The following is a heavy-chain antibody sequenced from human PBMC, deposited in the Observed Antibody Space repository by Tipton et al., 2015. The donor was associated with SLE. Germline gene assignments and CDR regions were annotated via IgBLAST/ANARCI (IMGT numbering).Heavy chain of an antibody. CDR1: GFTFSSYG. D-gene: IGHD6-19*01. J-gene: IGHJ3*02. CDR2: LSFDGSE. V-gene: IGHV3-30*03. Sequence: SLRLSCAASGFTFSSYGMHWVRQAPGKGLEWVAGLSFDGSEYYIDSVEGRLIISRDNSKKMVYLQMNSLRDEDTAVYYCVREGHTSGFAPAFDIWGQGTVVTVSS. CDR3: VREGHTSGFAPAFDI.